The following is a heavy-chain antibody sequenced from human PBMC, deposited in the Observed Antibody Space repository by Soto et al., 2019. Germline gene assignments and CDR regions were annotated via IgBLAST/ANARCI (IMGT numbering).Heavy chain of an antibody. D-gene: IGHD2-21*02. V-gene: IGHV4-4*02. J-gene: IGHJ3*01. Sequence: HLQESGPGLVKPSGTLSLTCDVSGGSISSSSWWTWVRQSPGKGLEWIGEIYHAGSPNYNPSFQSRVTILSDKSKNHFSLRLTSVTAADTAIYYCAQGLSFRGDFDVWGQGTTVTVSS. CDR2: IYHAGSP. CDR1: GGSISSSSW. CDR3: AQGLSFRGDFDV.